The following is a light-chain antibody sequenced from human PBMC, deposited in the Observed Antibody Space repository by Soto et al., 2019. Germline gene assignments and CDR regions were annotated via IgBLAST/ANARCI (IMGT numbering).Light chain of an antibody. J-gene: IGKJ5*01. Sequence: DIVLTQSPGTLSLSPGQRATLSCRASQSLSSAFLAWYQQKPGQAPRLLIYSASSRATGVPDRFSGSGSGTDFTLTISSLEPEDFALYYCQQRNNWPPITFGQGTRLEIK. V-gene: IGKV3D-20*02. CDR1: QSLSSAF. CDR3: QQRNNWPPIT. CDR2: SAS.